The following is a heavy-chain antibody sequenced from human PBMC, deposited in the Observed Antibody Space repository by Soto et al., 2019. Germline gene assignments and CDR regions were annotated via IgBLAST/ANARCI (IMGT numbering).Heavy chain of an antibody. J-gene: IGHJ4*02. D-gene: IGHD4-17*01. CDR2: IITLFGTA. CDR1: GGTFRSHS. Sequence: VQLMQSGAEVKQPGSSVKVSCKASGGTFRSHSINWVRQAPGQGLEWMGGIITLFGTANYAQNFQGRVTITADQSTSTAYMELNSLRSDDTAVDYCAREVGYGDFSAALLDWGQGTLVTVSS. V-gene: IGHV1-69*01. CDR3: AREVGYGDFSAALLD.